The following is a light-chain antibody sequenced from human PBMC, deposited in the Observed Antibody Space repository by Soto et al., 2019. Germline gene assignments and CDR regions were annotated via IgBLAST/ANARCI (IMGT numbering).Light chain of an antibody. Sequence: EIVLTQSPGNLSLSPGERATLSCRASQSVSSSYLAWYQQQPGQDPRLLIYGESSRPTGIPDRFSGSGSGTDFTLTISSLEPEDVAVYYCQKYSSSLCTFGPGTKVEIK. CDR2: GES. CDR1: QSVSSSY. CDR3: QKYSSSLCT. J-gene: IGKJ4*01. V-gene: IGKV3-20*01.